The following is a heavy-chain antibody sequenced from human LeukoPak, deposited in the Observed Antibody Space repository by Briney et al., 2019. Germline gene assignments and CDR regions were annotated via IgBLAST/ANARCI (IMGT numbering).Heavy chain of an antibody. CDR1: GFTFSSYW. Sequence: GGSLRLSCAASGFTFSSYWMHWVRQAPGKGLVWVSRINSDGSSTSYADSVKGRFTISRDNAKNTPYLQMNSLRAEDTAVYYCARVSPYSSGCPYWGQGTLVTVSS. D-gene: IGHD6-19*01. V-gene: IGHV3-74*01. J-gene: IGHJ4*02. CDR2: INSDGSST. CDR3: ARVSPYSSGCPY.